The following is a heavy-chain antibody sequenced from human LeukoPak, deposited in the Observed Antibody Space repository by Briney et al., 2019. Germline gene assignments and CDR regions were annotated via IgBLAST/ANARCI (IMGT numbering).Heavy chain of an antibody. V-gene: IGHV1-18*04. D-gene: IGHD6-19*01. J-gene: IGHJ4*02. CDR1: GYTFTGYY. CDR3: AREGIAVPFDY. Sequence: ASVKVSCKASGYTFTGYYMHWVRQAPGQGLEWMGWISAYNGNTNYAQKLQGRVTMTTDTSTSTAYMELRSLRSDDTAVYYCAREGIAVPFDYWGQGTLVTVSS. CDR2: ISAYNGNT.